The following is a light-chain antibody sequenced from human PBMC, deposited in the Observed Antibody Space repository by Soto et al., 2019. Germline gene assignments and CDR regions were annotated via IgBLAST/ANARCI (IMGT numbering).Light chain of an antibody. CDR1: QTVTDY. V-gene: IGKV3-11*01. J-gene: IGKJ5*01. CDR3: QQRSNWAPIT. Sequence: DIVLTQSPATLSLSPGERATLSCRASQTVTDYLALQRPGQAPRLFIYGSSNLHSGIPARFSGSGSGTDFTLTISSLEPEDFAVYYCQQRSNWAPITFGQGTGLEIK. CDR2: GSS.